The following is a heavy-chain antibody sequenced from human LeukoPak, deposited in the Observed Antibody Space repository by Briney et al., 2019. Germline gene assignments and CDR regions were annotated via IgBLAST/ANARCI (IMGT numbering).Heavy chain of an antibody. V-gene: IGHV3-74*01. D-gene: IGHD3-9*01. J-gene: IGHJ4*02. CDR2: INSDGRST. Sequence: GGSLRLSCVASGFTFSRYWMHWVRQAPGKGLVWVSRINSDGRSTNYADSVKGRFSISRDNAENTLYLQMNSLRVEDTAVYYCVRGADTGYSSDSWGQGTLVTVSS. CDR3: VRGADTGYSSDS. CDR1: GFTFSRYW.